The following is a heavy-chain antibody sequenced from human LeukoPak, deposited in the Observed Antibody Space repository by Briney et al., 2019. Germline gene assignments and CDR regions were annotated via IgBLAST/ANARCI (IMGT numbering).Heavy chain of an antibody. CDR1: GFTFSSYW. J-gene: IGHJ4*02. D-gene: IGHD3-22*01. CDR3: ARDSAQYYYDSSGYLDY. Sequence: GGSLRLSCAASGFTFSSYWMSWVRQAPGKGLEWVANIKQDGSEKYYVDSVKGRFTISRDNSKNTLYLQMNSLRAEDTAVYYCARDSAQYYYDSSGYLDYWGQGTLVTVSS. V-gene: IGHV3-7*01. CDR2: IKQDGSEK.